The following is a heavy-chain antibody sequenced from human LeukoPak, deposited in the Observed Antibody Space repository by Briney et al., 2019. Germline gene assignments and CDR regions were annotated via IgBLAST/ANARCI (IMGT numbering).Heavy chain of an antibody. CDR2: IIPILGIA. D-gene: IGHD4-17*01. J-gene: IGHJ4*02. CDR1: GGTFSSYA. V-gene: IGHV1-69*04. Sequence: EASVKVSCKASGGTFSSYAISWVRQAPGQGLEWMGRIIPILGIANYAQKFQGRVTITADKSTSTAYMELSSLRSEDTAVYYCARANHYGLFDYWGQGTLVTVSS. CDR3: ARANHYGLFDY.